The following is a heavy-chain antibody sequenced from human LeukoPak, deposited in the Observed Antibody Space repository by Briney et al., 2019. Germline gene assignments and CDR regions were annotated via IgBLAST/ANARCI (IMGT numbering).Heavy chain of an antibody. CDR2: IYYSGST. V-gene: IGHV4-59*01. CDR3: ARGYCTNGVCYTSWFDP. CDR1: GGSISSYY. Sequence: PSETLSLTCTVSGGSISSYYWSWIRQPSGKGLEWIGYIYYSGSTNYNPSLKSRVTISVDTSKNQFSLKLSSVTAADTAVYYCARGYCTNGVCYTSWFDPWGQGTLVTVSS. D-gene: IGHD2-8*01. J-gene: IGHJ5*02.